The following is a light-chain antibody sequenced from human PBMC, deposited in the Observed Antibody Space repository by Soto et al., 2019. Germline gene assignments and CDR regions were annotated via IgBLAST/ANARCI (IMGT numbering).Light chain of an antibody. CDR2: DAS. V-gene: IGKV1-33*01. Sequence: DIQMTQSPSSLSASIGDRVTITCQASQDISIHLNWYQQKSGKAPKVLIYDASILEPGVPSRFSGSGSGTDFTLTISSLQPEDITTYYCQQYDHVEFTFGGGTKVEL. J-gene: IGKJ4*01. CDR3: QQYDHVEFT. CDR1: QDISIH.